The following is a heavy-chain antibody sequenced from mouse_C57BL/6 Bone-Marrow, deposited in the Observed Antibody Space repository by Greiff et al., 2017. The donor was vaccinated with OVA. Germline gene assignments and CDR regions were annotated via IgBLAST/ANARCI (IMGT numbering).Heavy chain of an antibody. V-gene: IGHV1-72*01. Sequence: QVQLQQPGAELVKPGASVKLSCKASGYTFTSYWMHWVKQRPGRGLEWIGRIDPNSGGTKYNEKLKSKATLTVDKPSSTAYMQLSSPTSGDYAVYYCARSWRLLRRFYAMDYWGQGTSVTVSS. CDR2: IDPNSGGT. J-gene: IGHJ4*01. D-gene: IGHD6-2*01. CDR3: ARSWRLLRRFYAMDY. CDR1: GYTFTSYW.